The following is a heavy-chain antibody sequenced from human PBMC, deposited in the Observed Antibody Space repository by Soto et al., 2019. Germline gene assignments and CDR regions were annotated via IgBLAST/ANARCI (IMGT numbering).Heavy chain of an antibody. V-gene: IGHV3-30*18. J-gene: IGHJ4*02. Sequence: GGSLRLSCAASGFTFGSYGMHWVRQAPGKGLEWVAFISYDGSSKYYVDSVKGRFTISRDNSKNTLYLQMNSLRAEDTAVYYCAKLAYDASRSTPPPFDYWGQGTPVTVSS. D-gene: IGHD3-22*01. CDR3: AKLAYDASRSTPPPFDY. CDR2: ISYDGSSK. CDR1: GFTFGSYG.